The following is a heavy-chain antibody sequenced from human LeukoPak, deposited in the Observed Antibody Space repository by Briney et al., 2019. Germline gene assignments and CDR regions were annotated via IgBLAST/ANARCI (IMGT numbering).Heavy chain of an antibody. CDR2: ISSSGSTI. D-gene: IGHD3-22*01. V-gene: IGHV3-11*01. CDR1: GFTFSDYY. Sequence: GGSLRLSCAASGFTFSDYYMSWTRQAPGKGLEWVSHISSSGSTIYYADSVKGRFTISRDNAKNSLYLQMNSLRAEDTAVYYCARDYYDSSGYYYFDYWGQGTLVTVSS. CDR3: ARDYYDSSGYYYFDY. J-gene: IGHJ4*02.